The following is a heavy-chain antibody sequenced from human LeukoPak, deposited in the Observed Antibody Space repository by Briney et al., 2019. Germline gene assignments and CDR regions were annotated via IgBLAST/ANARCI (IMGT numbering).Heavy chain of an antibody. J-gene: IGHJ5*02. CDR1: GGSISSGSYY. V-gene: IGHV4-39*07. D-gene: IGHD3-3*01. CDR3: ARGRITIFGVVIIGNNWFDP. CDR2: INHSGST. Sequence: SETLSLTCTVSGGSISSGSYYWSWIRQPPGKGLEWIGEINHSGSTNYNPSLKSRVTISVDTSKNQFSLKLSSVTAADTAVYYCARGRITIFGVVIIGNNWFDPWGQGTLVTVSS.